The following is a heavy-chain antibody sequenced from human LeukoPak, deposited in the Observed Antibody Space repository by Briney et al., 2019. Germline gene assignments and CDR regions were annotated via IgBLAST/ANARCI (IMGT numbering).Heavy chain of an antibody. V-gene: IGHV3-74*01. J-gene: IGHJ3*01. CDR2: INSDGSKT. CDR1: GFTFSTYW. CDR3: AKAPSKAHFDV. Sequence: GGSLRLSCVDSGFTFSTYWMHWVRRAPGKGLVWVSCINSDGSKTIYADSVKGRFTISRDNAKKTLYLQMNSLRAEDTAVYYCAKAPSKAHFDVWGQGTMVAVSS.